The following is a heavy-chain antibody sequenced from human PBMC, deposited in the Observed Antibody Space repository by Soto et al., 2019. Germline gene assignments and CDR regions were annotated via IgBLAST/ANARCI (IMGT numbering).Heavy chain of an antibody. CDR3: ASSSLRFLEWLPTPYGMDF. J-gene: IGHJ6*02. D-gene: IGHD3-3*01. Sequence: PGESLKISCKGSGYSFTSYWIGWVRQMPGKGLEWMGIIYPGDSDTRYSPSFQGQVTISADKSISTAYLQWSSLKASDTAMYYCASSSLRFLEWLPTPYGMDFWGQAT. CDR2: IYPGDSDT. V-gene: IGHV5-51*01. CDR1: GYSFTSYW.